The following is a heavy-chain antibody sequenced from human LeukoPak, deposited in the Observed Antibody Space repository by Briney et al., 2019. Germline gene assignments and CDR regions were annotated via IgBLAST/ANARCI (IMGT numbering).Heavy chain of an antibody. CDR1: GFTFSSYS. V-gene: IGHV3-21*01. CDR3: ARDQAGWYFDY. Sequence: GGSLRLSCAASGFTFSSYSMDWVRQAPGKGLEWVSSISSSSSYIYYADSVKGRFTISRDNAKNSLYLQMNSLRAEDTAVYYCARDQAGWYFDYWGQGTLVTVSS. CDR2: ISSSSSYI. J-gene: IGHJ4*02.